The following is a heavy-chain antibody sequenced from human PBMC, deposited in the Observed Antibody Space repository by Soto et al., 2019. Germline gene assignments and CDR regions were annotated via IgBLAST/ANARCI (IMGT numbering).Heavy chain of an antibody. CDR3: ARDLSRSGYYTSSFDI. CDR1: GFTFSSYA. CDR2: ISYDGSNK. D-gene: IGHD3-3*01. Sequence: SLRLSCAASGFTFSSYAMHWVRQAPGKGLEWVAVISYDGSNKYYADSVKGRFTISRDNSKNTLYLQMNSLRAEDTAVYYCARDLSRSGYYTSSFDIWGQGTMVTVSS. J-gene: IGHJ3*02. V-gene: IGHV3-30-3*01.